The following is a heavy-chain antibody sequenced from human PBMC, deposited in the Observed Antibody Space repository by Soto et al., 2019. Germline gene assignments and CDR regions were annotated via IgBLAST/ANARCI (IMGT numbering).Heavy chain of an antibody. D-gene: IGHD3-16*02. CDR1: GVTFRSYA. V-gene: IGHV3-23*01. CDR3: GAGHGAYLYTFDI. Sequence: EVQLLDSGGGLVQPGGSLRLSCAASGVTFRSYAMNWVRQAPGKGLEWVSAITGSGTSTDYADSVKGRFTMSRDNSKKTLHLQKNSLRADDTAVDFFGAGHGAYLYTFDIRWHGRMLTV. J-gene: IGHJ3*02. CDR2: ITGSGTST.